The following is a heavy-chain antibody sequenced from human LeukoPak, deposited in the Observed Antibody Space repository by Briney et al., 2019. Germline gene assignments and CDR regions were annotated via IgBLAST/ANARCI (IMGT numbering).Heavy chain of an antibody. CDR2: INHSGST. CDR1: GGSISSSSYY. J-gene: IGHJ6*03. D-gene: IGHD6-19*01. Sequence: SETLSLTCTVSGGSISSSSYYWGWIRQPPGKGLEWIGEINHSGSTNYNPSLKSRVTISVDTSKNQFSLKLSSVTAADTAVYYCARDKLTRVAVAGTWGRNYMDVWGKGTTVTVSS. CDR3: ARDKLTRVAVAGTWGRNYMDV. V-gene: IGHV4-39*07.